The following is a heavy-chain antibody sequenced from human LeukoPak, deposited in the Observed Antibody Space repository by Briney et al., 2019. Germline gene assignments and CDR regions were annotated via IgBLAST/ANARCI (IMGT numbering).Heavy chain of an antibody. J-gene: IGHJ4*02. CDR1: GFTFSDYY. D-gene: IGHD2-15*01. V-gene: IGHV3-11*01. Sequence: GRSLRLSCAASGFTFSDYYMSWIRQAPGKRLEWVSYIGGSGTTIYYADSVKGRFTISRDNAKNSLYLQMSSLRAEDTAVYYCARDGLGYCSGGSCFPYWGQGTLVTVSS. CDR3: ARDGLGYCSGGSCFPY. CDR2: IGGSGTTI.